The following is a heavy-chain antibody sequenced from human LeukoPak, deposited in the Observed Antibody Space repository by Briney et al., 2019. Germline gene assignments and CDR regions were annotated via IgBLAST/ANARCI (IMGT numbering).Heavy chain of an antibody. CDR2: IYYSGST. CDR3: ARRSSSLDY. V-gene: IGHV4-59*08. J-gene: IGHJ4*02. CDR1: GGSISSYY. D-gene: IGHD6-13*01. Sequence: SETLSLTCTVSGGSISSYYWSWIRQPPGKGLEWIGYIYYSGSTNYNPSLKSRVTISVDTSKNQFSLRLSSVTAADTAVYYCARRSSSLDYWGQGTLVTVSS.